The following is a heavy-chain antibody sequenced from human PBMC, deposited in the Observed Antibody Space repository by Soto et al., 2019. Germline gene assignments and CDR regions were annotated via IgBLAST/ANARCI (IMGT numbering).Heavy chain of an antibody. D-gene: IGHD6-6*01. CDR2: IIPLFGTA. J-gene: IGHJ6*02. CDR3: ARVVYGSSWGDYGMDV. CDR1: GGTFSSYA. Sequence: QVQLVQSGAEVKKPGSSVKVSCKASGGTFSSYAISWERQAPGQGLEWMGGIIPLFGTANYAQKFQGRVTITADESTSTADIELSSVRSEDTAVYYCARVVYGSSWGDYGMDVWGQGTTVTVSS. V-gene: IGHV1-69*01.